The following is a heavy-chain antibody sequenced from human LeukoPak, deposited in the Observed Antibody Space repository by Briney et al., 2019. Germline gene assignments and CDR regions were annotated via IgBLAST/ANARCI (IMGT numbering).Heavy chain of an antibody. J-gene: IGHJ4*02. D-gene: IGHD4-17*01. V-gene: IGHV3-11*01. CDR3: ARSYYGDYELVDY. CDR1: GFTFSDYY. Sequence: PGGSLRLSCAASGFTFSDYYMSWIRQPPGKGLEWVSYISSSGSTIYYADSVKGRFTISRDNAKNSLYLQMNSLRAEDTAVYCCARSYYGDYELVDYWGQGTLVTVSS. CDR2: ISSSGSTI.